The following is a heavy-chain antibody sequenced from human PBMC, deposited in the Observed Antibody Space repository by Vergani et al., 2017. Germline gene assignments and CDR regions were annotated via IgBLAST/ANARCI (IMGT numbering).Heavy chain of an antibody. D-gene: IGHD4-23*01. Sequence: QVQLVQSGAEVKKPGASVKVSCKASGYTFTGYYMHWVRQAPGQGLEWMGWINTNTGNPTYAQGFTGRFVFSLDTSVSTAYLQISSLKAEDTAVYYCARDGTGGNSQYYYYYYMDVWGKGTTVTVSS. CDR1: GYTFTGYY. J-gene: IGHJ6*03. CDR2: INTNTGNP. V-gene: IGHV7-4-1*02. CDR3: ARDGTGGNSQYYYYYYMDV.